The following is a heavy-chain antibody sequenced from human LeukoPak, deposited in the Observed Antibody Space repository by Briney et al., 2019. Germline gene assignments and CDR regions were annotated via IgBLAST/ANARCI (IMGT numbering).Heavy chain of an antibody. CDR1: GFTFSSYG. D-gene: IGHD6-25*01. J-gene: IGHJ4*02. CDR2: IWYDGSNK. Sequence: GRSLRLSCAASGFTFSSYGMHWVRQAPGKGLEWVAVIWYDGSNKYYADSVKGRFTISRDNSKNTLYLQMNSLRAEDTAVYYCARDHAKKTAIDYWGQGTLVTVSS. CDR3: ARDHAKKTAIDY. V-gene: IGHV3-33*01.